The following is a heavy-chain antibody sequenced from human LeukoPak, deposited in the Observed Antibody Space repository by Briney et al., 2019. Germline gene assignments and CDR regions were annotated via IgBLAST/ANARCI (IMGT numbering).Heavy chain of an antibody. CDR1: GGSFSGYY. V-gene: IGHV4-34*01. Sequence: SETLSLTCAVYGGSFSGYYWSWIRQPPGKGLEWIGEINHSGSTNYNPSLKSRVTISVDTSKNQFSLKLSSVTAADTAVYYCASSMTTVTTYYFDHWGQGTLVTVSS. D-gene: IGHD4-17*01. CDR2: INHSGST. J-gene: IGHJ4*02. CDR3: ASSMTTVTTYYFDH.